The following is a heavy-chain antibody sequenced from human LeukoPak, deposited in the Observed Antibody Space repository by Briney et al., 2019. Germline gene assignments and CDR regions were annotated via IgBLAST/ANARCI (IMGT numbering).Heavy chain of an antibody. Sequence: GGSLRLSCAVSGFTFSSYWMSWVRQAPGKGLEWVSAISGSGGSTYYADSVKGRFTISRDNSKTTLYLQMNSLRAEDTAVYYCANEMSVQWLEYFDYWGQGTLVTVSS. CDR2: ISGSGGST. CDR3: ANEMSVQWLEYFDY. J-gene: IGHJ4*02. D-gene: IGHD6-19*01. V-gene: IGHV3-23*01. CDR1: GFTFSSYW.